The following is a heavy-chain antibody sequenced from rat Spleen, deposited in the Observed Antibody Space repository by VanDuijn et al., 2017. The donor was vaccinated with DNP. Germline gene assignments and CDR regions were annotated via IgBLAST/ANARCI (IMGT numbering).Heavy chain of an antibody. CDR1: GYSITSNF. CDR3: SRGVSSYYGYNSYWYFDS. D-gene: IGHD1-9*01. Sequence: EVQLQESGSGLVKPSQSLSLTCSVTGYSITSNFWGWIRKFPGNKMEYIGHISYSGSTNYNPSLKSRISITRDTSKNHFFLQLNSVTTEDTATYYCSRGVSSYYGYNSYWYFDSWGPGTVVTVSS. CDR2: ISYSGST. J-gene: IGHJ1*01. V-gene: IGHV3-1*01.